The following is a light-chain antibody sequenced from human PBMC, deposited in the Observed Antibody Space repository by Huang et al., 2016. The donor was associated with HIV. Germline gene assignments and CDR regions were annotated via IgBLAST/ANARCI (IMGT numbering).Light chain of an antibody. CDR3: QQSYSTPGT. V-gene: IGKV1-39*01. CDR1: QTISTF. CDR2: GAF. Sequence: DIQMTQSPSSLSASVGDRVTITCRASQTISTFLNWYQQKPGKAPKLLIYGAFTLQRGVPSRFSGSGSGTVFILTISSLQPEDFATYYCQQSYSTPGTFGQGTRLEIK. J-gene: IGKJ5*01.